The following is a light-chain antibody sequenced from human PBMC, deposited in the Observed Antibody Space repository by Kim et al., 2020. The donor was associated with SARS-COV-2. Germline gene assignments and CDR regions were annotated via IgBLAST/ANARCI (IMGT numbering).Light chain of an antibody. J-gene: IGKJ2*01. CDR1: QNVSGH. CDR3: QQFNNWAVYT. CDR2: GAS. Sequence: APGERPPLGRRASQNVSGHLASYHQTPGQAPRLCIYGASHRDTGIPERYCGSGSGTEFTLPISGLRFDDLAVYDCQQFNNWAVYTCGRGPKLEL. V-gene: IGKV3-15*01.